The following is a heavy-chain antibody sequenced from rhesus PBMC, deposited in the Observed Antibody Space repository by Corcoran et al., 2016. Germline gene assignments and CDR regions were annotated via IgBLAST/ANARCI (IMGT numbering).Heavy chain of an antibody. CDR3: ARTYSGSWNY. CDR1: RDSISSGNW. Sequence: QVQLQEMGPGLVKPSETLSLTCAVSRDSISSGNWWSWIRQPPGKGLEGIGNIGGSSGNTYYNPSLKSRVTISKDTSKNQFSLNRNSVTAADTAVDYCARTYSGSWNYWGQGVLVTVSS. CDR2: IGGSSGNT. D-gene: IGHD6-25*01. V-gene: IGHV4-65*02. J-gene: IGHJ4*01.